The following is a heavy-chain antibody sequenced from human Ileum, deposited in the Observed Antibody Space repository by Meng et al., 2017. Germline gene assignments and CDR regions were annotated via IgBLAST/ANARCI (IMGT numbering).Heavy chain of an antibody. D-gene: IGHD3-22*01. CDR2: IYPGDSDT. V-gene: IGHV5-51*01. CDR1: GYSFTSYW. J-gene: IGHJ3*02. Sequence: GESLKISCKGSGYSFTSYWIGWVRQMPGKGLEWMGIIYPGDSDTRYSPSFQGQVTISADKSISTAYLQWSSLKASDTAMSYCASRARTRYYDSSGYYYDDAFDIWGQGTRVTGSS. CDR3: ASRARTRYYDSSGYYYDDAFDI.